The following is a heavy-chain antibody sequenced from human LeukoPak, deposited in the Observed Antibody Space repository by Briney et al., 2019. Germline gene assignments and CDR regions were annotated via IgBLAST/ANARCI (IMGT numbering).Heavy chain of an antibody. CDR3: AKDSLVYGSGSSDY. D-gene: IGHD3-10*01. V-gene: IGHV3-43*02. Sequence: GGSLRLSCAAPGVTFDDYAMHSVRQAPGKGLEWVSLISGDGGSTYYADSVKGRFTMSKYKSKNSLYLQMNSLRAEDTAVYYCAKDSLVYGSGSSDYWGQGPLFTVSS. J-gene: IGHJ4*02. CDR2: ISGDGGST. CDR1: GVTFDDYA.